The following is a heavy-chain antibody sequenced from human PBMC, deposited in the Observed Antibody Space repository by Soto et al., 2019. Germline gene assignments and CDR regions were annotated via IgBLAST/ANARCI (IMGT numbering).Heavy chain of an antibody. CDR3: ARHGPVIITGGRSGLDY. V-gene: IGHV4-59*08. D-gene: IGHD3-10*01. Sequence: QVQLQESGPGLVKPSETLSLTCTVSGGSISSYYWSWIRQPPGKGLEWIGYIYYSGSTNYNPSLKSRVTISVDTSKNQFSLKLSSVTAADTAVYYCARHGPVIITGGRSGLDYWGQGTLVTVSS. CDR1: GGSISSYY. CDR2: IYYSGST. J-gene: IGHJ4*02.